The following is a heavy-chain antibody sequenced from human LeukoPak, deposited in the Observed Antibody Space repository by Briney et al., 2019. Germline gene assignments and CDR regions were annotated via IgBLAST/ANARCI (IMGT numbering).Heavy chain of an antibody. CDR2: IYYSGST. J-gene: IGHJ6*02. CDR3: ARESSSGMDGMDV. CDR1: GGSISSGGYY. D-gene: IGHD6-19*01. Sequence: SETLSLTCTVSGGSISSGGYYWSWIRQHPGKGLEWIGYIYYSGSTYYNPSLKSRVTISVDTSKNQFSLKLSSVTAADTAVYYCARESSSGMDGMDVWGQGTTVTVSS. V-gene: IGHV4-31*03.